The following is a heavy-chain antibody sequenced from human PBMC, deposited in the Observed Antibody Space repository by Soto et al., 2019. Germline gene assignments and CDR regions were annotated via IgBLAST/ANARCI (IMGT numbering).Heavy chain of an antibody. CDR2: IYYSGST. V-gene: IGHV4-59*01. J-gene: IGHJ4*02. CDR3: ALRSMAVVPEC. Sequence: PSETLSLTCTVSGGSISSYYWSWIRQPPGKGLEWIGYIYYSGSTNYNPSLKSRVTISVDTSKNQFSLKLSSVTAADTAVYYCALRSMAVVPECWGQGTLVTVSS. D-gene: IGHD3-22*01. CDR1: GGSISSYY.